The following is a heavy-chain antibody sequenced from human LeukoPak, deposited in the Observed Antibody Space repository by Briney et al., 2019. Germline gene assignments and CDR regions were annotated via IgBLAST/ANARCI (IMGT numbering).Heavy chain of an antibody. CDR1: GFTLSSYW. D-gene: IGHD4-17*01. CDR3: AREPDYGDYALDY. Sequence: GGSLRLSCAASGFTLSSYWMSWVRQAPGKGLEWVANIKQDGSEKYYVDSVKGRFTISRDNGKNSLYLQMNSLRAEDTAVYYCAREPDYGDYALDYWGQGTLVTVSS. CDR2: IKQDGSEK. J-gene: IGHJ4*02. V-gene: IGHV3-7*01.